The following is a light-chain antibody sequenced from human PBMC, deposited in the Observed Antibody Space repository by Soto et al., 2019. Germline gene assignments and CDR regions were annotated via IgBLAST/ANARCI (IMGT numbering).Light chain of an antibody. CDR3: QQYNNWPLT. CDR2: GAT. V-gene: IGKV3D-15*01. J-gene: IGKJ4*01. CDR1: QTVRDN. Sequence: EVVMTQSPATLSVSPGERATLSCRASQTVRDNLGWYQQKPGQPPRLLIYGATTRATGIPARFSGSGSGTEFTLTISRLQSEDFAVYYCQQYNNWPLTFGGGTKVEIK.